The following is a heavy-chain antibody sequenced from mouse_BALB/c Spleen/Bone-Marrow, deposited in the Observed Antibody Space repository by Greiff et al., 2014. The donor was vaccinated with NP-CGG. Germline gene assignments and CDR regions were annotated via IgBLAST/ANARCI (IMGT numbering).Heavy chain of an antibody. V-gene: IGHV5-4*02. D-gene: IGHD2-10*02. CDR1: GFTFSDYY. CDR3: ARSGERYGAMDY. J-gene: IGHJ4*01. CDR2: ISDGGGYT. Sequence: EVKLVESGGGLVKPGGSLKLSCAASGFTFSDYYMYWVRQTPEKRLGWVATISDGGGYTYYPDSVWGRFTISRDNAKNNLYLQMSSLKSEDTAMYYCARSGERYGAMDYWGQGTSVTVFS.